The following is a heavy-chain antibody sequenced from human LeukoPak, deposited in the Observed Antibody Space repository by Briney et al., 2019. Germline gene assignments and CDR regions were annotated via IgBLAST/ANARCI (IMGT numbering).Heavy chain of an antibody. V-gene: IGHV4-30-4*08. D-gene: IGHD6-13*01. CDR2: IYYSGST. Sequence: SQTLSLTCTVSGGSISSDNYYWSWIRQPPGKGLEWIGYIYYSGSTYYNPSLKSRVTISVDTSKNQFSLKLSSVTAADTAVYYCARLPRSSSSWWGAFDIWGQGTMVTVSS. CDR1: GGSISSDNYY. CDR3: ARLPRSSSSWWGAFDI. J-gene: IGHJ3*02.